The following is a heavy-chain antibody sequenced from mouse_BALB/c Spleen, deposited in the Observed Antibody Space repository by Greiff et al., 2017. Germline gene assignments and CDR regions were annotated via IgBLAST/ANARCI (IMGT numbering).Heavy chain of an antibody. D-gene: IGHD2-3*01. J-gene: IGHJ4*01. CDR3: ARSDDGYYVGAMDY. CDR1: GYSITSDYA. CDR2: ISYSGST. Sequence: ESGPGLVKPSQSLSLTCTVTGYSITSDYAWNWIRQFPGNKLEWMGYISYSGSTSYNPSLKSRISITRDTSKNQFFLQLNSVTTEDTATYYCARSDDGYYVGAMDYWGQGTSVTVSS. V-gene: IGHV3-2*02.